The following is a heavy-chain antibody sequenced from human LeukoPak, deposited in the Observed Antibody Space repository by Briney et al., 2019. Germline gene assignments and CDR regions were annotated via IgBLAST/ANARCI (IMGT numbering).Heavy chain of an antibody. Sequence: GESLKISCKGSGYSFTSYWIGRVRQMPGKGLEWMGIIYPGDSDTRYSPSFQGQVTISADKSISTAYLQWSSLKASDTAMYYCASHTLAGSGSDDAFDIWGQGTMVTVSS. V-gene: IGHV5-51*01. CDR3: ASHTLAGSGSDDAFDI. J-gene: IGHJ3*02. D-gene: IGHD3-10*01. CDR1: GYSFTSYW. CDR2: IYPGDSDT.